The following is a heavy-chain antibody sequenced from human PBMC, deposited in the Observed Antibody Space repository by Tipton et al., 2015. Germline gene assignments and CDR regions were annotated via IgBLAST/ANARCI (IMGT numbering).Heavy chain of an antibody. CDR2: IRSDGGGT. CDR1: GFIFSTYD. Sequence: SLRLSCAASGFIFSTYDMHWVRQAPGKGLEYVSAIRSDGGGTVYADSVKGRFTISRDNSKNTLYLQMSSLRAEDTAVYYCVKDGYYYDSGGYSPLDYWGQGTLVTVSS. CDR3: VKDGYYYDSGGYSPLDY. D-gene: IGHD3-22*01. V-gene: IGHV3-64D*08. J-gene: IGHJ4*02.